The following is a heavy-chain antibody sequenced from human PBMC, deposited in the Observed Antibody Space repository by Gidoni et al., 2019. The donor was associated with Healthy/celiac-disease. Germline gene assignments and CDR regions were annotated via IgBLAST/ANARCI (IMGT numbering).Heavy chain of an antibody. CDR2: ISYDGSNK. CDR1: GFTFSSYG. D-gene: IGHD1-1*01. J-gene: IGHJ6*02. Sequence: QVQLVESGGGVVQPGRSLRLSCAASGFTFSSYGMHWVRQAPGKGLEWVAVISYDGSNKYYADSVKGRFTISRDNSKNTLYLQMNSLRAEDTAVYYCAKARTDYYYYGMDVWGQGTTVTVSS. V-gene: IGHV3-30*18. CDR3: AKARTDYYYYGMDV.